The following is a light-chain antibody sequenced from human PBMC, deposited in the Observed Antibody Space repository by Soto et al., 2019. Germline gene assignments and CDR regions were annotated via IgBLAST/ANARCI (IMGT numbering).Light chain of an antibody. CDR3: EQYNSYWT. Sequence: IQMTLSLSTLSSSVGDRVTITCRASQSISSWLAWYQQKPGKAPKLLIYDASSLESGVPSRFSGRGSGTEFTLTISSLQPDDFATYSCEQYNSYWTFGQGTKV. V-gene: IGKV1-5*01. J-gene: IGKJ1*01. CDR2: DAS. CDR1: QSISSW.